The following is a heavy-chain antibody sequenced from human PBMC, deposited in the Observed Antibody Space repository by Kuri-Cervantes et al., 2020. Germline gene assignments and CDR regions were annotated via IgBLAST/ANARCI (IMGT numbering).Heavy chain of an antibody. CDR3: ARGKGYNWNDAALDI. Sequence: ASVKVSCKASGYTFTGYYMHWVRQAPGQGLEWMGIISPSGGSTSYAQKFQDRVTMTRDTSTTTVYMELSSLRSEDTAVYYCARGKGYNWNDAALDIWGQGTMVTVSS. CDR1: GYTFTGYY. CDR2: ISPSGGST. J-gene: IGHJ3*02. D-gene: IGHD1-1*01. V-gene: IGHV1-46*01.